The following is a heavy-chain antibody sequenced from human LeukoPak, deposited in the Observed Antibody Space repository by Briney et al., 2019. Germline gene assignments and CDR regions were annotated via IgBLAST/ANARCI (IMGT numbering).Heavy chain of an antibody. J-gene: IGHJ4*02. Sequence: PSETLSLTCAVSGYSISSGYYWGWIRQPAGKGLEWIGRIYTSGSTNYNPSLKSRVTISVDKSKNQFSLKLSSVTAADTAVYYCARDIDSSSSGSLNWGQGTLVTVSS. CDR1: GYSISSGYY. V-gene: IGHV4-61*02. CDR2: IYTSGST. D-gene: IGHD6-6*01. CDR3: ARDIDSSSSGSLN.